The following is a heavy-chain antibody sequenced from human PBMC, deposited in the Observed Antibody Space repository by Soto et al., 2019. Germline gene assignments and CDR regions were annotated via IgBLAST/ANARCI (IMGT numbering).Heavy chain of an antibody. Sequence: QITLKESGPTLVRPTQTLTLTCTFSGFSLSTTGVGVGWIRQPPGKALERLGLIYWDDDKRYSPSLKSRLTITKDTSRNEVILTMTNMDPVHPATYYCSQRLSRLGFAGERANYFEPWGQGTLVTVSS. CDR1: GFSLSTTGVG. D-gene: IGHD1-7*01. V-gene: IGHV2-5*02. CDR2: IYWDDDK. J-gene: IGHJ5*02. CDR3: SQRLSRLGFAGERANYFEP.